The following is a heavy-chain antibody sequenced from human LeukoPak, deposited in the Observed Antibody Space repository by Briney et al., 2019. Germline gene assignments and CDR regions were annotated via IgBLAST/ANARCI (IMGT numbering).Heavy chain of an antibody. Sequence: PGGSLRLSCEPSGFSVDRSYMAWVRQGPGRGPEWVSAIYSGGTTFYRDSVKGKFIISRDTSKNTLFLQMNNLTVEDTSLYFCARMRTGYAFDLWGQGTMVSVSS. CDR3: ARMRTGYAFDL. J-gene: IGHJ3*01. D-gene: IGHD5-12*01. CDR2: IYSGGTT. CDR1: GFSVDRSY. V-gene: IGHV3-66*01.